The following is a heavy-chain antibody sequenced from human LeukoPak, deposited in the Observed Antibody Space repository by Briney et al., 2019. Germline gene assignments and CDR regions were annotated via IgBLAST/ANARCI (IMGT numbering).Heavy chain of an antibody. CDR1: GGSISSSNW. CDR3: ARDFPPGPLLGYGSGSSAAFDI. J-gene: IGHJ3*02. CDR2: IYHSGST. V-gene: IGHV4-4*02. Sequence: PSETLSLTCAVSGGSISSSNWWSWVRQPPGKGLEWIGEIYHSGSTNYNPSLKSRVTISVDKSKNQFSLKLSSVTATDTAVYYCARDFPPGPLLGYGSGSSAAFDIWGQGTMVTVSS. D-gene: IGHD3-10*01.